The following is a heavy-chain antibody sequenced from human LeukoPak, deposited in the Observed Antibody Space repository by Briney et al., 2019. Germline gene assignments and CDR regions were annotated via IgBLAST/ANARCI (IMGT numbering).Heavy chain of an antibody. CDR3: ARGNLLTAYQDY. Sequence: PSETLSLTCAVSGGSFSGYSWNWIRQPPGKGLEWIGEINHSGSTNYNPSLKSRVTISADTSKNQFSLKLSSVAAADTAVYYCARGNLLTAYQDYWGQGTLVTVAP. V-gene: IGHV4-34*01. J-gene: IGHJ4*02. CDR2: INHSGST. D-gene: IGHD3-9*01. CDR1: GGSFSGYS.